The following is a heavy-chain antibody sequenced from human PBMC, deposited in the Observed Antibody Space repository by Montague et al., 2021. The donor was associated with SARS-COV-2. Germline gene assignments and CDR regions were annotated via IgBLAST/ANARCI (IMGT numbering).Heavy chain of an antibody. CDR3: VRSFYCSSSSCSGSYYYGMDL. CDR2: ISGSGYST. J-gene: IGHJ6*02. D-gene: IGHD2-2*01. V-gene: IGHV3-23*01. Sequence: SLRLSCAASGFTFSSHAMSWVRQAPGKGLEWVSAISGSGYSTYYVDSVKGRFTISRDNSKSKLHLLMNSLRAEDTAVYYCVRSFYCSSSSCSGSYYYGMDLWGQGTTVTVSS. CDR1: GFTFSSHA.